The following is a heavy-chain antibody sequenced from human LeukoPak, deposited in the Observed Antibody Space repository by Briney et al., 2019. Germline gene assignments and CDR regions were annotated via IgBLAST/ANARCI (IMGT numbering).Heavy chain of an antibody. CDR2: IRYDGSNK. CDR3: AKGVGYRSGW. Sequence: GGSLRLSCAASGFTFSSYGMHWVRQAPGKGLEWVALIRYDGSNKYYADSVKGRFTISRDNSNNTLYLQMNSLRAKDTAVYYCAKGVGYRSGWWGQGTLVTVSS. CDR1: GFTFSSYG. D-gene: IGHD6-19*01. V-gene: IGHV3-30*02. J-gene: IGHJ4*02.